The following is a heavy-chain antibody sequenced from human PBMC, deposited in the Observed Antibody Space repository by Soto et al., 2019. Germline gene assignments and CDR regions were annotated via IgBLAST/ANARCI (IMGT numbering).Heavy chain of an antibody. CDR2: IIPIFGTA. D-gene: IGHD5-18*01. J-gene: IGHJ4*02. CDR3: ARDVDTAMAPSDY. Sequence: SVKVSCKASGGTFSSYAISWVRQAPGQGLEWMGGIIPIFGTANYAQKFQGRVTITADESTSTAYMELSSLRSEDTAVYYCARDVDTAMAPSDYWGQGTLVTSPQ. CDR1: GGTFSSYA. V-gene: IGHV1-69*13.